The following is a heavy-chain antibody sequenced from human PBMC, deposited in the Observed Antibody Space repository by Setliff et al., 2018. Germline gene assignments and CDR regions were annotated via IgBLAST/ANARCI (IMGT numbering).Heavy chain of an antibody. CDR2: ISTSSTII. CDR3: ARLALTGYDTSGYYYALDYYYYMDV. D-gene: IGHD3-22*01. V-gene: IGHV3-48*01. Sequence: GGSLRLSCVTSGFTFSNYGTTWVRRAPGKGLEWISYISTSSTIIYYADSVKGRFTISRDNANHSLHLQMNSLRAEDTAVYFCARLALTGYDTSGYYYALDYYYYMDVWGKGTTVTVSS. J-gene: IGHJ6*03. CDR1: GFTFSNYG.